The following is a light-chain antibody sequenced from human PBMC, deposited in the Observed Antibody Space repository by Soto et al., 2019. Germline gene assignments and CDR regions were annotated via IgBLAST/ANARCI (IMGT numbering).Light chain of an antibody. V-gene: IGKV1-5*03. CDR2: KAS. Sequence: DFQMTQSPSTLSASVGDRVTITCRASQTISSWLAWYQQKPGKAPKLLIYKASTLKSGVPSRFSGSGSGTEFTLTISSLQPDDFATYYCQHYNSYSEAFGQGTQVDIK. CDR1: QTISSW. J-gene: IGKJ1*01. CDR3: QHYNSYSEA.